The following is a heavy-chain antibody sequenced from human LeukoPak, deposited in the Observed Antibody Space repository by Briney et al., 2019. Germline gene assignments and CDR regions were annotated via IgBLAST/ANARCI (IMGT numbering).Heavy chain of an antibody. CDR1: GGSISISNYY. CDR3: ASYMVAAGTKYYFDH. V-gene: IGHV4-39*01. CDR2: INYSGST. Sequence: ETLSLTCTVSGGSISISNYYWAWMRQPPGKGLEWIASINYSGSTYYNPSLRSRVTTSVDTSKNQFSLKVSSVTAADTAVYYCASYMVAAGTKYYFDHWGQGNLVTVSS. J-gene: IGHJ4*02. D-gene: IGHD6-13*01.